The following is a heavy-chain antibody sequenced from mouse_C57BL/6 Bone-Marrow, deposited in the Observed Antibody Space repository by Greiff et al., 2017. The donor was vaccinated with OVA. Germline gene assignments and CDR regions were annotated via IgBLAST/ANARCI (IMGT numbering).Heavy chain of an antibody. J-gene: IGHJ3*01. CDR2: INPGSGGT. CDR1: GYAFTNYL. V-gene: IGHV1-54*01. Sequence: QVQLQQSGAELVRPGTSVKVSCKASGYAFTNYLIEWVKQRPGQGLEWIGVINPGSGGTNYNEKFKGKATLTADKSSSTACMQLSSLTSEDCAVYFCARWGTAQATSWFAYWGRGTLVTVSA. CDR3: ARWGTAQATSWFAY. D-gene: IGHD3-2*02.